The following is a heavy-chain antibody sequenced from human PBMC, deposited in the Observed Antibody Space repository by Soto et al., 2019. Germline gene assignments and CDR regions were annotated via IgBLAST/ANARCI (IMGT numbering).Heavy chain of an antibody. V-gene: IGHV3-23*01. CDR3: ARDHIAALFDY. J-gene: IGHJ4*02. CDR2: ISGSGGST. Sequence: GVPLRLSCPASGFTFSSYSVSWVRQAPGKGLEWVSAISGSGGSTYYADSVKGRFTISRDNSKNTLYLQMNSLRAEDTAVYYCARDHIAALFDYWGQGTLVTVSS. D-gene: IGHD6-13*01. CDR1: GFTFSSYS.